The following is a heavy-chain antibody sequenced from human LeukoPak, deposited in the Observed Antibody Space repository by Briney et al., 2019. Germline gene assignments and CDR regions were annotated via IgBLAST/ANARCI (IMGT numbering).Heavy chain of an antibody. CDR1: GYTFTGYY. Sequence: GASVKVSCKASGYTFTGYYMHWVRQAPGQGLEWMGWISAYNGNTNYAQKLQGRVTMTTDTSTSTAYMELRSLRSDDTAVYYCARDPQGMASDFDYWGQGTLVTVSS. CDR2: ISAYNGNT. CDR3: ARDPQGMASDFDY. V-gene: IGHV1-18*04. D-gene: IGHD5-24*01. J-gene: IGHJ4*02.